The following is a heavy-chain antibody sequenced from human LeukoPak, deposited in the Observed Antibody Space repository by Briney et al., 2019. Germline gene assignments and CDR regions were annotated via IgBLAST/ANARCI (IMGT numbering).Heavy chain of an antibody. D-gene: IGHD3-9*01. V-gene: IGHV3-74*01. CDR1: GFTFSNYW. CDR3: ARGADSGYSSDN. Sequence: TGGSLRLSCAASGFTFSNYWMHWVRQAPGKGLVWVSRINSDGRSTNYADSVKGRFTISRDNAKNTLYLQMNRLRAEDTAVYYCARGADSGYSSDNWGQGTLVSVSS. CDR2: INSDGRST. J-gene: IGHJ4*02.